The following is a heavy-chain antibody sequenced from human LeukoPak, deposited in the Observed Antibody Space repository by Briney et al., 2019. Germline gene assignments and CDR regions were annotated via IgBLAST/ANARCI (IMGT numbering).Heavy chain of an antibody. J-gene: IGHJ4*02. CDR3: AKDRLAAAVMYYFDY. V-gene: IGHV3-30*18. D-gene: IGHD6-13*01. Sequence: PGRSLRLSCAASGFIFSSYGMHWVRQAPGKGLEWVAVISYDGGNISYTDSVKGRFTISRDNSKNTLYLQMNSLRAEDTALYYCAKDRLAAAVMYYFDYWGQGTLVTVSS. CDR1: GFIFSSYG. CDR2: ISYDGGNI.